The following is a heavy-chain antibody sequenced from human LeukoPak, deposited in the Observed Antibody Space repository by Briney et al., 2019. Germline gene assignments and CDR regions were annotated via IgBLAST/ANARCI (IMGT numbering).Heavy chain of an antibody. CDR2: VHTSRGT. CDR3: AKGGESSLPFDY. V-gene: IGHV4-59*10. D-gene: IGHD3-16*01. Sequence: SETLSLTCAVYGGSFSGYYWSWIRQPPGKGLEWIGRVHTSRGTNYNSSLKSRLTMSVDTSKNQFSLHLASVTAADTAVYYCAKGGESSLPFDYWGQGTLVTVSS. CDR1: GGSFSGYY. J-gene: IGHJ4*02.